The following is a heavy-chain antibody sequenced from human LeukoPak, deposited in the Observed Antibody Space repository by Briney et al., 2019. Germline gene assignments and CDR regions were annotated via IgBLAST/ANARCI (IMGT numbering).Heavy chain of an antibody. V-gene: IGHV4-59*01. CDR1: GGSISSYY. Sequence: SETLSLTCTVSGGSISSYYWSWIRQPPGKGLEWIGYIYYSGSTNYNPSLKSRVTISVDTSENQFSLKLSSVTAADTAVYYCAREGIAAAGRNDYWGQGTLVTVSS. D-gene: IGHD6-13*01. J-gene: IGHJ4*02. CDR2: IYYSGST. CDR3: AREGIAAAGRNDY.